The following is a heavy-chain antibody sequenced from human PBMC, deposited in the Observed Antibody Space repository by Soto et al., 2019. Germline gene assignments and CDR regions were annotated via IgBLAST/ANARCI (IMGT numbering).Heavy chain of an antibody. J-gene: IGHJ4*02. D-gene: IGHD2-15*01. Sequence: QITLKESGPTLVKPTQTLTLTCTFSGFSLSTSGVGVGWIRQPPGKALEWLALIYWDDDKRYSPSLKSRLTITKDTSKHQVVLTMTNMDPVDTATYYCAHRPSYCSGGSGYSGFDYGGQGTLVTVSS. V-gene: IGHV2-5*02. CDR3: AHRPSYCSGGSGYSGFDY. CDR2: IYWDDDK. CDR1: GFSLSTSGVG.